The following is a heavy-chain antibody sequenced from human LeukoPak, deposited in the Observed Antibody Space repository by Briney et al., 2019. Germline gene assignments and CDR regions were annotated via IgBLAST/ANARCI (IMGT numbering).Heavy chain of an antibody. J-gene: IGHJ4*02. D-gene: IGHD3-10*01. V-gene: IGHV3-48*04. Sequence: GGSLRLSCAGSGFTFSSYGMHWVRQAPGKGLEWVAYISNSGSTIYYADSVKGRFTISRDNAKNSLYLQMNSLRAEDTAMYYCVRDLDEDSGGTHFDFWGQGTLVTVSS. CDR1: GFTFSSYG. CDR3: VRDLDEDSGGTHFDF. CDR2: ISNSGSTI.